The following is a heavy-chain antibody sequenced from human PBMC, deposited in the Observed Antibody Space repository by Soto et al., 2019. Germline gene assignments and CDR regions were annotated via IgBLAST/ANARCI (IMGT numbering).Heavy chain of an antibody. D-gene: IGHD1-1*01. J-gene: IGHJ4*02. V-gene: IGHV4-31*03. CDR1: GDSIRSCDYY. Sequence: ASETLSLTCTVSGDSIRSCDYYWSWIRQLPGKDLEWIAYIYYNGNTYYTPSLKSRATISLDTSRNQFFLNLNSVTAADTAVYYCARDVGSNDGPAHHHYIDYRRQGILVTVS. CDR2: IYYNGNT. CDR3: ARDVGSNDGPAHHHYIDY.